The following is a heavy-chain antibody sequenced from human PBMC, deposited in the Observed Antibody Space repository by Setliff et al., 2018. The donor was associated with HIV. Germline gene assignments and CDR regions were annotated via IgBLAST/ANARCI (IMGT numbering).Heavy chain of an antibody. CDR3: ARDPGGLYRTSSSCQGGCFDP. CDR2: INYSGIT. J-gene: IGHJ5*02. CDR1: GGSITSHY. D-gene: IGHD2-2*01. V-gene: IGHV4-59*11. Sequence: SETLSLTCSISGGSITSHYWNWIRQPPGKGLEWIGSINYSGITNYNPSLRGRVSISVDTSKSQISLRLNSVSAADTAVCYCARDPGGLYRTSSSCQGGCFDPWGQGALVTVSS.